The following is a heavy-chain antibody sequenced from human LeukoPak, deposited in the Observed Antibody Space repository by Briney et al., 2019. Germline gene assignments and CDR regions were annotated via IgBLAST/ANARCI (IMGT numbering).Heavy chain of an antibody. Sequence: ASVKVSCKASGYTFTGYYMHWVRQAPGQGLEWMGWINSNSGGTNYAQKFQGRVTMTRDTSINTAYMELSRLRSDDTAVYYCAREKQWAGAHFDYWGQGTLVTVSS. CDR1: GYTFTGYY. D-gene: IGHD1-26*01. CDR3: AREKQWAGAHFDY. J-gene: IGHJ4*02. CDR2: INSNSGGT. V-gene: IGHV1-2*02.